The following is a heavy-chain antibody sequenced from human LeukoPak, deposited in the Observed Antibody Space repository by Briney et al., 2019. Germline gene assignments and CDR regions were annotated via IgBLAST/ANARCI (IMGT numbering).Heavy chain of an antibody. J-gene: IGHJ4*02. Sequence: ASVKVSCKASGYTFTGYYMHWVRQAPGQGLEWMGWINPNSGGTNYAQKFQGRVTMTRDTSISTAYMELSRLRSDDTAVYYCASGPTIFGVVANLDYWGQGTLVTVSS. D-gene: IGHD3-3*01. CDR2: INPNSGGT. V-gene: IGHV1-2*02. CDR1: GYTFTGYY. CDR3: ASGPTIFGVVANLDY.